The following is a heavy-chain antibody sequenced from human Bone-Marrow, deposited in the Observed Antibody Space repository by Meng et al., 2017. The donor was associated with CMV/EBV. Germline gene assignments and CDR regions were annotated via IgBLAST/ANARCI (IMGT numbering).Heavy chain of an antibody. D-gene: IGHD3-10*01. CDR1: GGSISSYY. Sequence: LRLSCTVSGGSISSYYWSWIRQPPGKGLEWIGYIYYSGSTNYNPSLKSRVTISVDTSKNQFTLKLSSVTAADTAVYYCAREGTYGPGSNYHNYFDYWGQGSLVTVSS. V-gene: IGHV4-59*01. CDR2: IYYSGST. J-gene: IGHJ4*02. CDR3: AREGTYGPGSNYHNYFDY.